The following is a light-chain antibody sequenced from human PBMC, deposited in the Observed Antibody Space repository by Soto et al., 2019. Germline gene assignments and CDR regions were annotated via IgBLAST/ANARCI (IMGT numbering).Light chain of an antibody. CDR1: QSVSSK. CDR2: DAS. V-gene: IGKV3-15*01. CDR3: QQYKKWPRT. Sequence: EIAMTQSPATLSVSPGERATLSCRASQSVSSKLAWYQQKVGQAPRLLIYDASTRATGIPARFSGSGSGAEFTLTISSLQSEGFAVYYCQQYKKWPRTFGQGTKVEIK. J-gene: IGKJ1*01.